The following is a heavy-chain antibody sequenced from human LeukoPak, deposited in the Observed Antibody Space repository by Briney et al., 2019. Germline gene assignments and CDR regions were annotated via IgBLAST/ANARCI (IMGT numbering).Heavy chain of an antibody. D-gene: IGHD3-22*01. CDR1: EYTFSNYY. CDR2: VNPRGGST. Sequence: ASVKVSCKASEYTFSNYYIHWVRQAPGQGLEWMGIVNPRGGSTVYAQKLQARVTLTRDTSTTTVYMERSSLRSEDTAIYYCARDASITMIPNLGFDFWGQGTLVTVSS. CDR3: ARDASITMIPNLGFDF. V-gene: IGHV1-46*01. J-gene: IGHJ4*02.